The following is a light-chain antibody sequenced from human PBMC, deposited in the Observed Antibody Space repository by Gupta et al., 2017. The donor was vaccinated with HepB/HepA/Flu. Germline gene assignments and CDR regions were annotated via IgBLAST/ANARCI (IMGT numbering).Light chain of an antibody. Sequence: HSALTQPASVSGSPGQSFTVSCTGTSSDVGSRKYVSWYQQHPGRAPKLLIYDVSNRPSGVSNRFSGSKSGNTASLTISGLQAEDEADYYCSSYATSSTYVFGTGTKVAVL. V-gene: IGLV2-14*01. J-gene: IGLJ1*01. CDR2: DVS. CDR1: SSDVGSRKY. CDR3: SSYATSSTYV.